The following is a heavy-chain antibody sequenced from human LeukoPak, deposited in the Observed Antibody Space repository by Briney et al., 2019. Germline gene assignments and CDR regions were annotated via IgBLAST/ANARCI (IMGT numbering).Heavy chain of an antibody. D-gene: IGHD2-2*01. V-gene: IGHV1-24*01. CDR3: ATLTLGYCSSTSCHGSAFDI. J-gene: IGHJ3*02. CDR1: GYTLTELS. CDR2: FDPEDGET. Sequence: ASVTVSCKASGYTLTELSMHWVRQAPGKGLEWMGGFDPEDGETIYAQKFQGRVTMTEDTSTDTAYMELSSLRSEDTAVYYCATLTLGYCSSTSCHGSAFDIWGQGTMVTVSS.